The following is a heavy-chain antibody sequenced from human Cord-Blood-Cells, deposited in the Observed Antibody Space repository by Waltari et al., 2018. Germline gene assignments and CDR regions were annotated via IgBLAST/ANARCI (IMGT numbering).Heavy chain of an antibody. J-gene: IGHJ5*02. D-gene: IGHD4-4*01. CDR1: GYTFTSYD. CDR2: MNPNSGNT. V-gene: IGHV1-8*01. CDR3: ARNDYTKGWFDP. Sequence: QVQLVQSGAEVKKPGASVKVSCKASGYTFTSYDINWVRQANGKGLEWMGWMNPNSGNTGYAQKFQGRVTMNRNTSISTAYMELSSLRSEDTAVYYCARNDYTKGWFDPWGQGTLVTVSS.